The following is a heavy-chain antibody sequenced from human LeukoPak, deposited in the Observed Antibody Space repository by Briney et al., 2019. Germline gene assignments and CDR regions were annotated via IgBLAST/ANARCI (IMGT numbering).Heavy chain of an antibody. CDR1: GYTFTSYD. CDR2: MNPNSGNT. CDR3: ARVSEVPLHFDY. J-gene: IGHJ4*02. D-gene: IGHD2-2*01. V-gene: IGHV1-8*03. Sequence: GASVKVSCTASGYTFTSYDINWVRQATGQGLEWMGWMNPNSGNTGYAQKFQGRVTITRNTSISTAYMELSSLRSEDTAVYYCARVSEVPLHFDYWGQGTLVTVSS.